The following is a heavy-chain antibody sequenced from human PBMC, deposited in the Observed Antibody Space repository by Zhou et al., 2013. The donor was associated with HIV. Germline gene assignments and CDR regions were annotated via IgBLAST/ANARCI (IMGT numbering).Heavy chain of an antibody. D-gene: IGHD2-15*01. V-gene: IGHV1-69*11. CDR2: IIPFVGTV. CDR3: ARGALRDFVVIQGYFDY. J-gene: IGHJ4*02. CDR1: GGTFTSHG. Sequence: QVQLEQSGAEVKKPGSSVRVSCKASGGTFTSHGFNWVRQAPGQGLQWMGKIIPFVGTVIYAEKFKGRVTVTADESTKTVFMELNSLRADDTAVYYCARGALRDFVVIQGYFDYWGQGTLVTVSS.